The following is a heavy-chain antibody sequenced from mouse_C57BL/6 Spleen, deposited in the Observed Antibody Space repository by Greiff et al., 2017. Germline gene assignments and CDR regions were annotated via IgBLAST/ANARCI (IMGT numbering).Heavy chain of an antibody. CDR1: GYTFTSYW. CDR3: AIRADYYGSSYAWFAY. V-gene: IGHV1-74*04. D-gene: IGHD1-1*01. CDR2: IHPSDSDT. J-gene: IGHJ3*01. Sequence: VKLQESGAELVKPGASVKVSCKASGYTFTSYWMHWVKQRPGQGLEWIGRIHPSDSDTNYNQKFKGKATLTVDKSSSTAYMQLSSLTSEDSAVYYCAIRADYYGSSYAWFAYWGQGTLVTVSA.